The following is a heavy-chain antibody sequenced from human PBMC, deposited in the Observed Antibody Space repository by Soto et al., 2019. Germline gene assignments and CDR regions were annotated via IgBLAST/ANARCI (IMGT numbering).Heavy chain of an antibody. CDR3: STRAYDTNGYYRFDP. V-gene: IGHV4-38-2*01. CDR2: VHHSGST. J-gene: IGHJ5*01. CDR1: GYSISSGYH. Sequence: SETLSLTCAVSGYSISSGYHWGWIRQPPGKGLEWLGSVHHSGSTYYNPSLKSRVTISLDTSKNQFSLTLSAVTAADTAMYYCSTRAYDTNGYYRFDPWGQGTLVTVSS. D-gene: IGHD3-22*01.